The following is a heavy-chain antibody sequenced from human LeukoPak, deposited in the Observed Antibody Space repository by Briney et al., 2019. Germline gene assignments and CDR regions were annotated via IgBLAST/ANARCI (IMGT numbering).Heavy chain of an antibody. CDR3: ARGLGRNYVLSYYGMDA. J-gene: IGHJ6*02. CDR2: IGTAGDT. CDR1: GFTFSSYD. Sequence: PGGSLRLSRAASGFTFSSYDMHWVRQATGRGLEWVSAIGTAGDTYYPGSVKGRFTISRENAKNSLYLQMNSLRAGDTAVYYCARGLGRNYVLSYYGMDAWGQGTTVTVSS. D-gene: IGHD1-7*01. V-gene: IGHV3-13*01.